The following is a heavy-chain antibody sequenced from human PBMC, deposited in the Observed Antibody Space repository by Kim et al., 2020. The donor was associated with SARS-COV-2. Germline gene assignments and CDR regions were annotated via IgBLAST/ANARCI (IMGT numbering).Heavy chain of an antibody. Sequence: ASVKVSCKASGYTFTSYDINWVRQATGQGLEWMGWMNPNSGNTGYAQKFQGRVTMTRNTSISTAYMELSSLRSEDTAVYYCARGKDIVLIKPWGELVAFDIWGQGTMVTVSS. V-gene: IGHV1-8*01. D-gene: IGHD2-8*01. CDR3: ARGKDIVLIKPWGELVAFDI. CDR1: GYTFTSYD. J-gene: IGHJ3*02. CDR2: MNPNSGNT.